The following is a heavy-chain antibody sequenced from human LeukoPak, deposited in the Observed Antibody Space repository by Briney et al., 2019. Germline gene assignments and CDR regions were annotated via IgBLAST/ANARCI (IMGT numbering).Heavy chain of an antibody. CDR1: GFTFSSYS. Sequence: GGSLRLSCAASGFTFSSYSMNWVRQAPGKGLEWVSSISSTSIYKYYADSVKGRFTISRDNSKNTLYLQMHSLRAEDTAIYSCARARGSHNAFDFWGQGTVVTVSS. CDR2: ISSTSIYK. J-gene: IGHJ3*01. D-gene: IGHD1-26*01. V-gene: IGHV3-21*04. CDR3: ARARGSHNAFDF.